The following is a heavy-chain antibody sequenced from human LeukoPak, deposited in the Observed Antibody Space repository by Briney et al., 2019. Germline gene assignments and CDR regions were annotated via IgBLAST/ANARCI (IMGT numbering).Heavy chain of an antibody. CDR2: ISWNSGSI. CDR1: GFTFDNFA. V-gene: IGHV3-9*01. J-gene: IGHJ6*02. CDR3: ARAAGIRSLYYYYGMDV. D-gene: IGHD6-13*01. Sequence: GRSLRLSCAASGFTFDNFAMHWVRQAPGKGLEWVSGISWNSGSIGYADPVKGRFTISRDNSKNTLYLQMNSLRAEDTAVYYCARAAGIRSLYYYYGMDVWGQGTTVTVSS.